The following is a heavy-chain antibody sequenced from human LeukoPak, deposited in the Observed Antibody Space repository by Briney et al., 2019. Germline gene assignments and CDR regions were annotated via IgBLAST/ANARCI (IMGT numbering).Heavy chain of an antibody. CDR3: ASPRVVVGYYMDV. J-gene: IGHJ6*03. D-gene: IGHD2-15*01. Sequence: GGSLRLSCAASGFTVSSNYMSWVRQAPGKGLEWASVIYSGGSTHYADSVKGRFTISRDNSKNTLYLQMNSLRAEDTAVYYCASPRVVVGYYMDVWGKGTTVTVSS. V-gene: IGHV3-66*02. CDR2: IYSGGST. CDR1: GFTVSSNY.